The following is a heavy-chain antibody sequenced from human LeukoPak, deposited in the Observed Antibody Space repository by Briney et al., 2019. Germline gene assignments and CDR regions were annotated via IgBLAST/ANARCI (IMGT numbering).Heavy chain of an antibody. D-gene: IGHD1-7*01. CDR3: ARAARKLELLAFDY. CDR2: INWDGGST. CDR1: GFTLDDYG. V-gene: IGHV3-20*04. J-gene: IGHJ4*02. Sequence: PGGSLRLSCAASGFTLDDYGMSWVRHAPGKGLEWVSDINWDGGSTAYADSVKGRFTISRDNAKTSLYMQMNSVRAEDTALYYCARAARKLELLAFDYWGQGTLVTVSS.